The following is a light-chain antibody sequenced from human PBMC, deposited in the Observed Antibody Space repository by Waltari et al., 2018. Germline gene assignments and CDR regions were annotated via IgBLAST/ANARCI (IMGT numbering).Light chain of an antibody. J-gene: IGKJ1*01. CDR1: QSVLSTSNSKHY. V-gene: IGKV4-1*01. Sequence: DIVLTQSPDSLAVSMGERDTITCKSSQSVLSTSNSKHYLAWYQPKPGQPPKLLIYWASTLESGVPDRFTGSWSGTDFTLTINSLQADDVAVYYCQQYYVIHRTFGPGTKVEIK. CDR3: QQYYVIHRT. CDR2: WAS.